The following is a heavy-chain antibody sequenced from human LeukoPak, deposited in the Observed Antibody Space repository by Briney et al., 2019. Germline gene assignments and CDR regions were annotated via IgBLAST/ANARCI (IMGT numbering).Heavy chain of an antibody. D-gene: IGHD1-26*01. J-gene: IGHJ4*02. Sequence: PGGSLRLFCVASGFTFTGHSMHWVRQAPGKGLEWVAVVADDEKTIFYADSLKGRFTVSRDNSKNTVYLQMNSLRDEDTAVYYCAREKQSGGTPFDYWGQGSLVTVSS. CDR2: VADDEKTI. CDR1: GFTFTGHS. CDR3: AREKQSGGTPFDY. V-gene: IGHV3-30*04.